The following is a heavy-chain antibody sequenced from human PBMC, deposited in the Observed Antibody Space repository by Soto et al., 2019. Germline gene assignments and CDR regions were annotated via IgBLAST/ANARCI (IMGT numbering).Heavy chain of an antibody. V-gene: IGHV3-53*01. D-gene: IGHD3-16*01. J-gene: IGHJ6*02. CDR1: GLSVSSNY. Sequence: EVQLVESGGGLIQPGGSLRLSCAASGLSVSSNYMTWVRQAPGKGLEWVSLIDSGGITYYADSVRGRFTISRDNSGNTVYLQMNRLRAEDTALYYCARGGALFYYYGLDVWGRGTTVTVSS. CDR2: IDSGGIT. CDR3: ARGGALFYYYGLDV.